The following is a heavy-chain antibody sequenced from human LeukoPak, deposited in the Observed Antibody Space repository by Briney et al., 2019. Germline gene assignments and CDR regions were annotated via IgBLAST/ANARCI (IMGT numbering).Heavy chain of an antibody. J-gene: IGHJ4*02. CDR2: IYYSGST. D-gene: IGHD6-19*01. CDR1: GGSMNTNNYY. V-gene: IGHV4-39*01. Sequence: PSETLSLTCTVSGGSMNTNNYYWGWIRQPPGKGLEWIGSIYYSGSTYYNASLKSRGTISVDTSKNQFSLKLNSVTAADTAVYFCARQVVAVAGTGYFDYWGQGTLVTVSS. CDR3: ARQVVAVAGTGYFDY.